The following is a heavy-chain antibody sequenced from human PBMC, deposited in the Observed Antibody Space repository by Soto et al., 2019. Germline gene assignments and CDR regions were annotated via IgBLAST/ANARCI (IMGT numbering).Heavy chain of an antibody. D-gene: IGHD6-13*01. CDR3: ARPGGSSWYGENYYGMDV. CDR2: IIPIFGTA. Sequence: SVKVSCKASGGTFSSYAISWVRQAPGQGLEWMGGIIPIFGTANYAQKFQGRVTITADESTSTAYMKLSSLRSEDTAVYYCARPGGSSWYGENYYGMDVWGQGTTVTVSS. CDR1: GGTFSSYA. J-gene: IGHJ6*01. V-gene: IGHV1-69*13.